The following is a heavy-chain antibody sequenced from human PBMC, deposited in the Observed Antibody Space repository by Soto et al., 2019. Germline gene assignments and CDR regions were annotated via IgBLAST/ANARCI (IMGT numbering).Heavy chain of an antibody. CDR1: GTSFTGYY. Sequence: PSVTLSLTFALNGTSFTGYYWSWIRYPPGKGLEWIGEINHSGSTNYNPSLKSRVTISVDTSKNQFSLKLSSVTAADTAVYYCARGGTDSGSYQYFDYWGQGTLVTVS. V-gene: IGHV4-34*01. CDR2: INHSGST. D-gene: IGHD1-26*01. J-gene: IGHJ4*02. CDR3: ARGGTDSGSYQYFDY.